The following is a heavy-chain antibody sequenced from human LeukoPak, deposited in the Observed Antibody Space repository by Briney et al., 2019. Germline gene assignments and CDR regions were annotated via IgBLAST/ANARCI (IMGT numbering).Heavy chain of an antibody. D-gene: IGHD3-22*01. Sequence: PSETLSLTCTVSGGSISSYYLSWIRQPPGKGLEWIGYIYYSGSTNYNPSLKSRVTISVDTSKNQFSLKLSSVTAADTAVYYCARHARKPDSSGYYASFDYWGQGTLVTVSS. V-gene: IGHV4-59*08. CDR2: IYYSGST. CDR3: ARHARKPDSSGYYASFDY. J-gene: IGHJ4*02. CDR1: GGSISSYY.